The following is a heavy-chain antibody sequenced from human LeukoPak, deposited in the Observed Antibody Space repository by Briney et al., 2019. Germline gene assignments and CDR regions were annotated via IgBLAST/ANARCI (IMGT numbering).Heavy chain of an antibody. J-gene: IGHJ5*02. D-gene: IGHD2-2*01. CDR2: INPNSGGT. CDR1: GYTFTGYY. Sequence: VSVKVSCKASGYTFTGYYMHWVRQAPGQGLEWMGWINPNSGGTNYAQKFQGRVTMTRDTSISTAYMELCRLRSDDTAVYYCARDPIVVVPAVEGEFDPWGQGTLVTVSS. CDR3: ARDPIVVVPAVEGEFDP. V-gene: IGHV1-2*02.